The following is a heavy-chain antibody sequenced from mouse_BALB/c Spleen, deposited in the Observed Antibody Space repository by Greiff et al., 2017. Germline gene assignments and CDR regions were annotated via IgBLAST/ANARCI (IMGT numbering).Heavy chain of an antibody. J-gene: IGHJ2*01. Sequence: VQLKESGPGLVKPSQSLSLTCSVTGYSITSGYYWNWIRQFPGNKLEWMGYISYDGSNNYNPSLKNRISITRDTSKNQFFLKLNSVTTEDTATYYCAREDYGSSYAYWGQGTTLTVSS. CDR3: AREDYGSSYAY. V-gene: IGHV3-6*02. CDR1: GYSITSGYY. CDR2: ISYDGSN. D-gene: IGHD1-1*01.